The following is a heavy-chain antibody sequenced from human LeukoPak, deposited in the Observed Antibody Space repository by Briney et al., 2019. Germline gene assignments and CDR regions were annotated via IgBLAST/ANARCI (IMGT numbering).Heavy chain of an antibody. CDR3: ARVGDYGGLYYYYYMDV. CDR2: IIPIFGTA. Sequence: ASVKVSCKASGYTFTSYGISWVRQAPGQGLEWMGGIIPIFGTANYAQKFQGRVTITADKSTSTAYMELSSLRSEDTAVYYCARVGDYGGLYYYYYMDVWGKGTTVTVSS. V-gene: IGHV1-69*06. CDR1: GYTFTSYG. D-gene: IGHD4-23*01. J-gene: IGHJ6*03.